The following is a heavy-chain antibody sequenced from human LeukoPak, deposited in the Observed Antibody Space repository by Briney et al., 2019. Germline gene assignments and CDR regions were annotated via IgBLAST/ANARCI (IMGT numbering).Heavy chain of an antibody. D-gene: IGHD1-26*01. CDR1: GFTFSGHF. J-gene: IGHJ4*02. CDR2: ISINGDKT. V-gene: IGHV3-64D*06. Sequence: GGSLRLSCSASGFTFSGHFMHWVRQAPGKGLEYVSSISINGDKTYYAESVKGRFTISRDNSKDTLYLQLSSLRVEDTAVYYCIKDRIGTWSFDHWGQGTLLTVSS. CDR3: IKDRIGTWSFDH.